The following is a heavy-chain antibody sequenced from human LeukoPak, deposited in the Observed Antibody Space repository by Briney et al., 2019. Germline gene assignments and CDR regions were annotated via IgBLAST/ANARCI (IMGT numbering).Heavy chain of an antibody. J-gene: IGHJ1*01. D-gene: IGHD3-22*01. CDR1: GFTFGSYG. V-gene: IGHV3-23*01. CDR2: ITPNADRA. Sequence: GGSLRLSCAASGFTFGSYGMSWVRQAPGRGLEWVSFITPNADRASYADSVEGRFTISRDNPRNTLYMQMNSLRDEDTAVYYCAIMHGYYDGSGYWVQWGQGTLVTVSS. CDR3: AIMHGYYDGSGYWVQ.